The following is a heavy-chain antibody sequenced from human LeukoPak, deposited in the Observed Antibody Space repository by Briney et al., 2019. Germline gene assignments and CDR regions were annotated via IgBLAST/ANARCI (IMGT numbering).Heavy chain of an antibody. D-gene: IGHD3-3*02. J-gene: IGHJ3*02. Sequence: GGSLRLSCAASGFTFSSYWMSWVCQAPGKGLEWVANINQDGSEKYYVDSVKGRFTISRDNAKNSLYLQMNSLRAEDTAVYYCARGGPFLEWFAAFDIWGQGTMVTVSS. CDR3: ARGGPFLEWFAAFDI. CDR1: GFTFSSYW. V-gene: IGHV3-7*01. CDR2: INQDGSEK.